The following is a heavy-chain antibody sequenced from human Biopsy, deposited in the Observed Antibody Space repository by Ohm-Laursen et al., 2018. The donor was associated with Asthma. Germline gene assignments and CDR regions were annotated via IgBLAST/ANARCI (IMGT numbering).Heavy chain of an antibody. CDR3: ARAVDYSHYYGIDV. D-gene: IGHD3-10*01. Sequence: SVKVSCNASGYTFNSAGITWVRQAPGQGLEWMGWISVYNGNTRVAQKLQDRVTMITDTSTSTAYMELRSLRSDDTAVYFCARAVDYSHYYGIDVWGQGATVTVS. V-gene: IGHV1-18*01. CDR2: ISVYNGNT. CDR1: GYTFNSAG. J-gene: IGHJ6*02.